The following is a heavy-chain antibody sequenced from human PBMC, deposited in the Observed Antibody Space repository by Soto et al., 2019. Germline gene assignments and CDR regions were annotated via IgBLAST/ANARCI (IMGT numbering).Heavy chain of an antibody. V-gene: IGHV3-30*03. Sequence: QAQLVESGGGVVQPGRSLRLSCAASGFTFSSYGMHWVRQAPGTGLEWVAVISYDGGLQHYADSVKGRFTISRDNSKNMVLLQMNSLTAADPAVHYCVSDRGYGHASVPYSWGQGTLVSVSS. CDR2: ISYDGGLQ. CDR1: GFTFSSYG. D-gene: IGHD6-25*01. CDR3: VSDRGYGHASVPYS. J-gene: IGHJ4*02.